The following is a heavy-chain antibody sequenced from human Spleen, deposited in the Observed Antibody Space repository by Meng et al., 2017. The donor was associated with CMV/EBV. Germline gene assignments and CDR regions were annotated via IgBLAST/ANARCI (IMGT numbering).Heavy chain of an antibody. CDR2: VYYSGST. Sequence: SETLSLTCTVSGGSVSSGSYYWSWIRQPPGKGLEWIGYVYYSGSTNYSPSLESRVTMSIDTSKNHFSLKLSSVTAADTAVYYCARAQRFTIFGVIPTSNYNWFDPWGQGTLVTVSS. CDR1: GGSVSSGSYY. D-gene: IGHD3-3*01. V-gene: IGHV4-61*03. J-gene: IGHJ5*02. CDR3: ARAQRFTIFGVIPTSNYNWFDP.